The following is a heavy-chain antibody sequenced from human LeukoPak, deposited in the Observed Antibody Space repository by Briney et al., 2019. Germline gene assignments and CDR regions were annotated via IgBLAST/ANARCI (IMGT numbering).Heavy chain of an antibody. CDR2: IPGRGDVT. CDR3: AKGAAAGLVDWFDP. J-gene: IGHJ5*02. CDR1: GFIFSNYA. Sequence: GGSLRLSCAASGFIFSNYALMWVRQAPGKGLDWVSSIPGRGDVTFFADSVKGRFSLSRDNSKNMLDLQMYSLGAEDTAIYYCAKGAAAGLVDWFDPWGQGTLVTVSS. D-gene: IGHD6-13*01. V-gene: IGHV3-23*01.